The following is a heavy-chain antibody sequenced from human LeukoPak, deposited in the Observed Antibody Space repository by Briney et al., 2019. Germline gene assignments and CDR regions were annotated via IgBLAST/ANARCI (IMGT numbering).Heavy chain of an antibody. D-gene: IGHD3-22*01. CDR3: ASGYYDSSSYYTFDY. CDR1: GGTFSSYA. V-gene: IGHV1-69*05. Sequence: SVKVSCKASGGTFSSYAISWVRQAPGQGLEWMGGIIPIFGTANYAQKFQGRVTITTDESTGTAYMELSSLRSEDTAVYYCASGYYDSSSYYTFDYWGQGTLVTVSS. J-gene: IGHJ4*02. CDR2: IIPIFGTA.